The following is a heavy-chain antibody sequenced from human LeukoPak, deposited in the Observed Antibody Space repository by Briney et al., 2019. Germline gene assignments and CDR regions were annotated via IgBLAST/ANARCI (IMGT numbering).Heavy chain of an antibody. V-gene: IGHV4-61*02. D-gene: IGHD3/OR15-3a*01. J-gene: IGHJ6*03. CDR3: ARDLRYWTSYMDV. CDR1: GGSINSGSYS. CDR2: IYTSDNT. Sequence: SQTLSLTCTVSGGSINSGSYSWSWIRQPAGKGLEWIGRIYTSDNTNYNPSLKSRVTISVDTSKNQFSLKLSSVTAADTAVYYCARDLRYWTSYMDVWGKGTTVTVSS.